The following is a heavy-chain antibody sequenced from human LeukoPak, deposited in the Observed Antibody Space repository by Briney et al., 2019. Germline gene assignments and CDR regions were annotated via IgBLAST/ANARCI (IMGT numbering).Heavy chain of an antibody. CDR1: GGTFSSYT. CDR2: IIPILGIA. D-gene: IGHD4-23*01. CDR3: AREVGGYGGQSYFDY. Sequence: ASVKVSCKASGGTFSSYTISWVRQAPGQGLEWMGRIIPILGIANYAQKFQGRVTITADKSTSTAYMELSSLRSEDTAVYYCAREVGGYGGQSYFDYWGQGTLVTVSS. V-gene: IGHV1-69*04. J-gene: IGHJ4*03.